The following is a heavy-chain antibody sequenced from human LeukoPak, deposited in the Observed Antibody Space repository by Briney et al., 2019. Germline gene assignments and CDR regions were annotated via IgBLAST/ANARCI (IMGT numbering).Heavy chain of an antibody. CDR3: AATPPNYDFWSGGFDY. V-gene: IGHV1-58*01. Sequence: GASVKVSCKASGFTFTSSAVQWVRQARGQRLEWIGWIVVGSGNTNYAQKFQEGVTITRDMSTSTAYMELSSLRSEDTAVYYCAATPPNYDFWSGGFDYWGQGTLVTVSS. J-gene: IGHJ4*02. CDR2: IVVGSGNT. CDR1: GFTFTSSA. D-gene: IGHD3-3*01.